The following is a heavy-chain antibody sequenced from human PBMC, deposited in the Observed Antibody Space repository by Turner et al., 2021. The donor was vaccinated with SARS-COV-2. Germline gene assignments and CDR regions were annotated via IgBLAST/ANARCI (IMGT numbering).Heavy chain of an antibody. CDR2: MSFDGSDE. D-gene: IGHD4-4*01. CDR3: AKQLGLYSNPMYYFDY. Sequence: QGQLVAPGRGVVQPGRSLRLSCAASGFIFGSYAMRWVRQAPGKGLEWVAFMSFDGSDEYYAESVKGRFTITRDNSKNTLYLQMNSLRAEDTAVYYCAKQLGLYSNPMYYFDYWGQGTLVTVSS. CDR1: GFIFGSYA. J-gene: IGHJ4*02. V-gene: IGHV3-30-3*02.